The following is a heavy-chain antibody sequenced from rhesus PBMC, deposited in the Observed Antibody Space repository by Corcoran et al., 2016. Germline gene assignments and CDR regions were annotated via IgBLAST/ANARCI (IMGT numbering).Heavy chain of an antibody. J-gene: IGHJ4*01. CDR2: INGNSGST. V-gene: IGHV4-80*01. CDR1: GGSLSSYW. D-gene: IGHD2-15*01. Sequence: QVQLQESGPGLVKPSETLSLTCAVSGGSLSSYWWTWIRQPPGKGLEWIGGINGNSGSTNYNPSLKSRVTISKDASKNQFSLKLSSVTAADTAVYYCAIRNLLLFDYWGQGVLVTVSS. CDR3: AIRNLLLFDY.